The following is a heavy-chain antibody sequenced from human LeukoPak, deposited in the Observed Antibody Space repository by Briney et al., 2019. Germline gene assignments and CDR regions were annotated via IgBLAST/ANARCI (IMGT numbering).Heavy chain of an antibody. CDR1: GYKYIDYY. Sequence: ASVKVSCKASGYKYIDYYIHWVRHAPGQGLEWMGWINPQSGGTRYAPKFQGRVTRSSDTSINTAYMELRTLRSDDTAVFYCARVDRLFLLKQQAAYDIWGQGTRVTVSS. J-gene: IGHJ3*02. V-gene: IGHV1-2*02. CDR2: INPQSGGT. D-gene: IGHD6-13*01. CDR3: ARVDRLFLLKQQAAYDI.